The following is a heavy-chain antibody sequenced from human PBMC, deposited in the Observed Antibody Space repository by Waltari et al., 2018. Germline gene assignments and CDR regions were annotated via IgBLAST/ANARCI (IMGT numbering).Heavy chain of an antibody. CDR3: ARIQFYDNNDYRYFDY. Sequence: KGLEWVSGITWDGGDTGYADFVKGRFTISRDNAKNPLFLQMDSLRAEDTALYFCARIQFYDNNDYRYFDYWGQGTLVTVSS. V-gene: IGHV3-20*03. D-gene: IGHD3-22*01. CDR2: ITWDGGDT. J-gene: IGHJ4*02.